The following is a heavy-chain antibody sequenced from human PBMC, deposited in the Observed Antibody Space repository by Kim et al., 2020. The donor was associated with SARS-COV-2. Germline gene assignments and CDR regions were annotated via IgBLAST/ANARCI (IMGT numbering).Heavy chain of an antibody. V-gene: IGHV3-30*18. CDR3: AKESNAFDI. Sequence: GGSLRLSCAASGFNFSSHIMHWVRQAPGKGLEWVAVTSYDERSKYYAGSVKGRFTISRDNSKNVLYLQMNSVRGEDTAVYYCAKESNAFDIWGRGKMVTV. J-gene: IGHJ3*02. CDR2: TSYDERSK. CDR1: GFNFSSHI.